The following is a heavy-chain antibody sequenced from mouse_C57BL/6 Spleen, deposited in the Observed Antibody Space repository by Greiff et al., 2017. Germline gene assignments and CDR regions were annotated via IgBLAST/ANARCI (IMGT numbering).Heavy chain of an antibody. CDR3: ASGGAQAAY. CDR2: IYPGDGDT. D-gene: IGHD3-2*02. Sequence: VQLQQSGPELVKPGASVKISCKASGYAFSSSWMNWVKQRPGKGLEWIGRIYPGDGDTNYNGKFKGKATLTADKSSSTAYMQLSSLTSEDSAVYFCASGGAQAAYWGQGTLVTVSA. V-gene: IGHV1-82*01. CDR1: GYAFSSSW. J-gene: IGHJ3*01.